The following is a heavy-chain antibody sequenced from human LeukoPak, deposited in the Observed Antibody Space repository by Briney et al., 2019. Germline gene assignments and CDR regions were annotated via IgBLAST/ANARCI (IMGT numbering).Heavy chain of an antibody. D-gene: IGHD3-22*01. V-gene: IGHV3-73*01. CDR2: IRSKANSYAT. CDR1: GFTFSGSA. J-gene: IGHJ3*02. CDR3: TRSRRYYDSSGYSLDAFDI. Sequence: GGSLRLSCAASGFTFSGSAMHWVRQASGKGLEWVGRIRSKANSYATAYAASVKGRFTISRDDSKNTAYLQMNSLKTEDTAVYYCTRSRRYYDSSGYSLDAFDIWGQGTMVTVSS.